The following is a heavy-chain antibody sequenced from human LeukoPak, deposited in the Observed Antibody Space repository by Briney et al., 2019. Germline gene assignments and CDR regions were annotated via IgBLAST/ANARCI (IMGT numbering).Heavy chain of an antibody. V-gene: IGHV1-69*04. CDR2: IIPILGIA. J-gene: IGHJ4*02. CDR3: ATSRVLLYYYDSSGYYPLSN. D-gene: IGHD3-22*01. Sequence: SVKVSCKASGGTFSSYAISWVRQAPGQGLEWMGRIIPILGIANYAQKFQGRVTITADKSTSTAYMGLSSLRSEDTAVYYCATSRVLLYYYDSSGYYPLSNWGQGTLVTVSS. CDR1: GGTFSSYA.